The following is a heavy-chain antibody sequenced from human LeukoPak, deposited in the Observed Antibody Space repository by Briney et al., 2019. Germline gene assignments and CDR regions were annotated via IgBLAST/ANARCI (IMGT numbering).Heavy chain of an antibody. Sequence: GGSLRLSCAASGFTFSDYYMSWIRQAPGKGLEWVSYISSSGSTIYYADSVKGRFTISRDNAKNSLYLQMNSLRAEDTAVYYCTTEMVVVVPAAICDYWGQGTLVTVSS. D-gene: IGHD2-2*02. J-gene: IGHJ4*02. CDR3: TTEMVVVVPAAICDY. V-gene: IGHV3-11*01. CDR2: ISSSGSTI. CDR1: GFTFSDYY.